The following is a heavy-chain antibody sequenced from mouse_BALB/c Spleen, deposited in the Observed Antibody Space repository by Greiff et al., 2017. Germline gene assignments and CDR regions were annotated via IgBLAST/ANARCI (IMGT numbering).Heavy chain of an antibody. CDR1: GFTFSSFG. Sequence: DVKLVESGGGLVQPGGSRKLSCAASGFTFSSFGMHWVRQAPEKGLEWVAYISSGSSTIYYADTVKGRFTISRDNPKNTLFLQMTSLRSEDTAMYYCARGDDGYYGWFAYWGQGTLVTVSA. V-gene: IGHV5-17*02. D-gene: IGHD2-3*01. CDR3: ARGDDGYYGWFAY. J-gene: IGHJ3*01. CDR2: ISSGSSTI.